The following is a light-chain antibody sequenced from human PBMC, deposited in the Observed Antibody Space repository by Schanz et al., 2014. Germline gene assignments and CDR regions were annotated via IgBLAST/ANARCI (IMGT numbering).Light chain of an antibody. J-gene: IGLJ1*01. Sequence: QSALTQPASVSGSPGQSITISCTGTSSDVGSYNLVSWYQQHPGKAPKLMIYEDSKRPSGVSIRFSGSTSGNTASLTISGLQAEDEADYYCSSYTSTTTLVFGTGTKLTVL. V-gene: IGLV2-14*02. CDR1: SSDVGSYNL. CDR2: EDS. CDR3: SSYTSTTTLV.